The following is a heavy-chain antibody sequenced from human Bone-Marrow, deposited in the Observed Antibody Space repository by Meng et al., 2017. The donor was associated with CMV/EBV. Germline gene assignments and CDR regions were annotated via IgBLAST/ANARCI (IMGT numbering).Heavy chain of an antibody. Sequence: ASVKVSCKASGYTFTNYDINWVRQATGQGLEWMGWMNPKSGNTGYTQNFQGRVTMTWSTSVSTASMELSSLRSEDTAVYYCARGKRSFQIDYWGQGTLVTVS. CDR3: ARGKRSFQIDY. CDR2: MNPKSGNT. J-gene: IGHJ4*02. CDR1: GYTFTNYD. D-gene: IGHD1-1*01. V-gene: IGHV1-8*01.